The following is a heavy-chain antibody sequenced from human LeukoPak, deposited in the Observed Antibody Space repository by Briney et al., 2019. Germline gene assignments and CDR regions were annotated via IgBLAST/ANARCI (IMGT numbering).Heavy chain of an antibody. D-gene: IGHD3-10*01. CDR2: IYYSGST. CDR3: ARIYGSGTLYGMDV. J-gene: IGHJ6*02. V-gene: IGHV4-59*01. CDR1: GFSISSYY. Sequence: PSETLSLTCTASGFSISSYYWSWIRQAPGKGLEWIGYIYYSGSTNYNPSLKSRVTISVDTSKNQFSLKLSSVTAADTAVYYCARIYGSGTLYGMDVWGQGTTVTVSS.